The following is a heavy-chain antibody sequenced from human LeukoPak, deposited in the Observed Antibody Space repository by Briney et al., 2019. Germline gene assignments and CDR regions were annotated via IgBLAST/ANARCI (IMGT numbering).Heavy chain of an antibody. CDR3: ARQGTYFNISTGYRPDQFDY. V-gene: IGHV4-39*01. Sequence: ESLSLTCTLSGASAGVRAFFWARVLQPGVSGWEGSGIFLYSRTTYYNPSLKSRVSVSMDTSKKQFSLKLRSMTAADTAVYYCARQGTYFNISTGYRPDQFDYLGQGTLVTVSS. CDR1: GASAGVRAFF. J-gene: IGHJ4*02. CDR2: FLYSRTT. D-gene: IGHD3-9*01.